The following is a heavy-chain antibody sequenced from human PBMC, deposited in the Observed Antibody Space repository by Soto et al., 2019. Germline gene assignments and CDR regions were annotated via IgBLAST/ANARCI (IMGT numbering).Heavy chain of an antibody. J-gene: IGHJ6*03. CDR2: INWNGGST. CDR1: GFTFDDYG. V-gene: IGHV3-20*01. D-gene: IGHD3-9*01. CDR3: ARLAGWYYYYMDV. Sequence: GGSLRLSCAASGFTFDDYGMSWVRQAPGKGLEWVSGINWNGGSTGYADSVKGRFTISRDNAKNSLYLQMNSLRAEDTAWYHCARLAGWYYYYMDVWGKGTTVTVSS.